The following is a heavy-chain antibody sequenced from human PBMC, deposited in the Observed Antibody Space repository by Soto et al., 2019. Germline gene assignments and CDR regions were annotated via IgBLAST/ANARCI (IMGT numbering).Heavy chain of an antibody. J-gene: IGHJ5*02. V-gene: IGHV4-34*01. CDR3: ARCWRGLVIIRFDP. CDR1: GGSFSGYY. D-gene: IGHD3-9*01. Sequence: SETLSLTCAVYGGSFSGYYWSWIRQPPGKGLEWIGEVNHSGSTNYNPSLKSRVTISVDTSKNQFSLKLSSVTAADTAVYYCARCWRGLVIIRFDPWGQGTLVTVSS. CDR2: VNHSGST.